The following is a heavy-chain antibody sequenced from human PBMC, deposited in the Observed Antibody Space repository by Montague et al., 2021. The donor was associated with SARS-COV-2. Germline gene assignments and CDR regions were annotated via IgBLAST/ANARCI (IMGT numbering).Heavy chain of an antibody. CDR3: ASSYYYGSGTYVYNYYMDV. CDR2: ISCSGRT. D-gene: IGHD3-10*01. J-gene: IGHJ6*03. V-gene: IGHV4-39*01. Sequence: SETLSLTCTVSGGSVSSSPYYWGWIRQPPGRGLEWVGSISCSGRTYFXPSLKSRLTISVDPSENQFSLRLSSVTAADTAVYYCASSYYYGSGTYVYNYYMDVWGKGTTVTVSS. CDR1: GGSVSSSPYY.